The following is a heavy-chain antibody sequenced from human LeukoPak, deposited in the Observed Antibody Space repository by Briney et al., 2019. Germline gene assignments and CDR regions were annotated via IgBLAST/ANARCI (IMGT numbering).Heavy chain of an antibody. J-gene: IGHJ6*03. CDR1: GGSISSGSYY. CDR3: ASLLQSHYYMDV. V-gene: IGHV4-61*02. CDR2: IYTSGST. D-gene: IGHD4-11*01. Sequence: PSQTPSLTCTVSGGSISSGSYYWSWIRQPAGKGLEWIGRIYTSGSTNYNPSLKSRVTISVDTSKNQFSLKLSSVTAADTAVYYCASLLQSHYYMDVWGKGTTVTVSS.